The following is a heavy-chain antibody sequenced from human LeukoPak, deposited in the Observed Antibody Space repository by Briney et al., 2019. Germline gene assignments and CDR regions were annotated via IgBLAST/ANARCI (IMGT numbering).Heavy chain of an antibody. CDR1: GFSSYS. V-gene: IGHV3-21*01. D-gene: IGHD3-16*01. Sequence: GGSLRLSCAASGFSSYSLNWVRQAPGKGLEWVSSISSGSDYIYYADSVKGRFTISRDNAKNSLYLQMNTLRAEDTAIYYCARDPWGTHAYWGQGTLVTVSS. J-gene: IGHJ4*02. CDR2: ISSGSDYI. CDR3: ARDPWGTHAY.